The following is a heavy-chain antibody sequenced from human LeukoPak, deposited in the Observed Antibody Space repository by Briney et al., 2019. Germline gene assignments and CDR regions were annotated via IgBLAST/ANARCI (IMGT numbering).Heavy chain of an antibody. CDR3: ARDQHYGGIDY. CDR2: IYSGGGT. CDR1: GFTVSSNY. D-gene: IGHD4-23*01. J-gene: IGHJ4*02. Sequence: PGESLRLSCAASGFTVSSNYMTWVRQAPGKGLEWVSVIYSGGGTYYADSVKGRFTISRDNSKNTLYLQMNSLRAEDTAVYYCARDQHYGGIDYWGQGTLVIVSS. V-gene: IGHV3-53*01.